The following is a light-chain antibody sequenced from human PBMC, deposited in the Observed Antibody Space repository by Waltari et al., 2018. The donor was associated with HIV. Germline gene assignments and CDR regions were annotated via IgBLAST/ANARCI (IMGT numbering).Light chain of an antibody. V-gene: IGKV3-15*01. Sequence: ELVMTQSPATLSVSPGERATLSCRASQSISSNLAWYQQKPGQVPRLLIDGASTRATGIPARFSGSGSGTELTLTISSLQSEDFAVYYCQQYNAWPLFGQGTKLEIK. CDR1: QSISSN. CDR2: GAS. J-gene: IGKJ2*01. CDR3: QQYNAWPL.